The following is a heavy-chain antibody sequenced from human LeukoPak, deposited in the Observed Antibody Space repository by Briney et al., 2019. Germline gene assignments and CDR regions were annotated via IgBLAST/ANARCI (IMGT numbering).Heavy chain of an antibody. CDR1: GGSVSSGSYF. D-gene: IGHD5-18*01. Sequence: SETLSLTCTVSGGSVSSGSYFWTWIRQSPGKRLEYVGYIYDSGRTNYNPSLKSRVTISKDTSKNQFSLKLSSVTAADTAVYYCARDPGYSYGYGMDVWGQGTTVTVSS. CDR3: ARDPGYSYGYGMDV. V-gene: IGHV4-61*01. J-gene: IGHJ6*02. CDR2: IYDSGRT.